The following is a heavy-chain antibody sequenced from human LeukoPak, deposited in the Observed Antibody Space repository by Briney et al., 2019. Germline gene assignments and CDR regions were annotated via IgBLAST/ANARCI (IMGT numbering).Heavy chain of an antibody. CDR3: TTESVGTGKFDY. Sequence: GGSLRLSCAASGFTFSNAWMSWVRQAPGKGLEWVGRIKSKTDGGTTDYAAPVKGRFTISRDDSKNTLYLQMNSLKTEDTAVYYCTTESVGTGKFDYWGQGTLVTVSS. CDR1: GFTFSNAW. J-gene: IGHJ4*02. CDR2: IKSKTDGGTT. V-gene: IGHV3-15*01. D-gene: IGHD3-10*01.